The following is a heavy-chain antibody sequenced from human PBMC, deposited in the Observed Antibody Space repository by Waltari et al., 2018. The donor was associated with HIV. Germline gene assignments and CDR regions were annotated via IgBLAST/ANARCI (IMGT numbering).Heavy chain of an antibody. CDR2: IDSGGSK. V-gene: IGHV3-66*01. CDR3: ASIAYCGGDCYPRGMDV. J-gene: IGHJ6*02. D-gene: IGHD2-21*02. CDR1: GFTVSSNY. Sequence: EVQLVESGGGLVQPGGSLRLSCAASGFTVSSNYMSWVRQAPGKGLEWVSVIDSGGSKYYADSVKGRFTISRDNSKNTLYLQMNSLRAEDTAVYYCASIAYCGGDCYPRGMDVWGQGTTVTVSS.